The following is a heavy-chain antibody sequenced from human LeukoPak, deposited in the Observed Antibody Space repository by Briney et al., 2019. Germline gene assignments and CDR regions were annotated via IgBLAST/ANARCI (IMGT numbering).Heavy chain of an antibody. D-gene: IGHD6-13*01. V-gene: IGHV4-59*01. CDR3: ARHSAHSSTNDAFDM. J-gene: IGHJ3*02. CDR1: GGSISSYY. Sequence: SETLSLTCTVSGGSISSYYWSWIRQPPGKGLEWIGYIYYSGSTNYNPSLKSRVTISVDTSKNQFSLKLGSVTAADTAVYYCARHSAHSSTNDAFDMWGQGTLVIVSS. CDR2: IYYSGST.